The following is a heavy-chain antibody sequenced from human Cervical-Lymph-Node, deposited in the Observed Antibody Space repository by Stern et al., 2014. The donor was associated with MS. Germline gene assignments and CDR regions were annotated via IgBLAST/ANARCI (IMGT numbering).Heavy chain of an antibody. V-gene: IGHV1-69*02. D-gene: IGHD6-25*01. CDR2: ILPILGIP. CDR3: AGALAAAGYAY. J-gene: IGHJ4*02. CDR1: GDSFNSYT. Sequence: QVQLLQPGAEVRKPGSSMKVSCSVSGDSFNSYTVSWVRQAPGQGLEWLGRILPILGIPNYARRFQGRLTITADKSTNTVYMELRGLKSEDTGVYYCAGALAAAGYAYWGQGTLISVSS.